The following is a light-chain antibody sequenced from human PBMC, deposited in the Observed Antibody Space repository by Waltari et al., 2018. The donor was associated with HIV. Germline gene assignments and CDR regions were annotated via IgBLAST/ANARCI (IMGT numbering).Light chain of an antibody. CDR3: ATWDDSLNGRWV. J-gene: IGLJ3*02. CDR2: SNK. CDR1: SPNIGSNT. Sequence: QSVLTQPPSASGTPGQRVTIPCSGSSPNIGSNTVNWYQPLPGTAPQLLIYSNKQRPSGVPDRFSGSKSGTSASLAISGLQSEDEADYYCATWDDSLNGRWVFGGGTKLTVL. V-gene: IGLV1-44*01.